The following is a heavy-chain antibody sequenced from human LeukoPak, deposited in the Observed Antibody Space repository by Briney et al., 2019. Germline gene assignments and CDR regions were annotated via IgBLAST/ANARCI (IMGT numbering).Heavy chain of an antibody. Sequence: PSETLSLTCAVYGGSFSGYYWSWIRQPPGKGLEWIGEINHSGSTNYNPSLKSRVTISVDTSKNQFSLKLSSVTAADTAVYYCAKDLSVEVLWFGESLFGYWGQGTLVTVSS. CDR1: GGSFSGYY. D-gene: IGHD3-10*01. CDR3: AKDLSVEVLWFGESLFGY. V-gene: IGHV4-34*01. J-gene: IGHJ4*02. CDR2: INHSGST.